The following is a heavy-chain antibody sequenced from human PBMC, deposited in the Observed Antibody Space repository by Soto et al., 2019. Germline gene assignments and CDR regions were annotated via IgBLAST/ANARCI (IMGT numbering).Heavy chain of an antibody. CDR1: GGSISSSSYY. CDR2: IYYSGST. CDR3: ARQSYQLLFGTLWFDP. J-gene: IGHJ5*02. D-gene: IGHD2-2*01. Sequence: QLQLQESGPGLVKPSETLSLTCTVSGGSISSSSYYWGWIRQPPGKGLEWIGSIYYSGSTYYNPSLKSRVTISVDTSKNQFSLKLSSVTAADTAVYYCARQSYQLLFGTLWFDPWGQGTLVTVSS. V-gene: IGHV4-39*01.